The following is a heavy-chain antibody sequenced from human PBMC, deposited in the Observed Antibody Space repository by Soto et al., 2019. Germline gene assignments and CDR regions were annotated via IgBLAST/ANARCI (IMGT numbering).Heavy chain of an antibody. CDR2: ISVGAERT. D-gene: IGHD2-2*01. V-gene: IGHV3-23*01. J-gene: IGHJ3*01. CDR1: GFTFNNYA. Sequence: EVQLLESGGDLVQPGGSLRLSCAASGFTFNNYAMTWVRQAPGKGLEWVATISVGAERTYYSGSVRGRFTITRDNSRSTVNLQMNSLRAEDTAIYYCARDGDDTRPPDAYDLWGRGTMVTVSS. CDR3: ARDGDDTRPPDAYDL.